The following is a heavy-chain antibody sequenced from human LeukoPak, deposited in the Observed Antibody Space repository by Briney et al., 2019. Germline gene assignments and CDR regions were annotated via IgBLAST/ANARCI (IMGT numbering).Heavy chain of an antibody. V-gene: IGHV3-23*01. CDR3: AKGSGAPRGRIAVAGPIDY. CDR2: ISGSGGST. J-gene: IGHJ4*02. CDR1: GFTFSSYA. D-gene: IGHD6-19*01. Sequence: TGGSLRLSCAASGFTFSSYAMSWVRQAPGKGLEWVSAISGSGGSTYYADSVKGRFTISRDNSKNTLYLQMYSLRAEDTAVYYCAKGSGAPRGRIAVAGPIDYWGQGTLVTVSS.